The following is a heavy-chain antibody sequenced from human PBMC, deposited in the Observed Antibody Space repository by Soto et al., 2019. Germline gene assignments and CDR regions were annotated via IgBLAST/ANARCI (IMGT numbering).Heavy chain of an antibody. CDR3: ARRLWRSYYNWGYFDL. CDR1: GFTFSSYA. Sequence: QVQLVESGGGVVQPGRSLRLSCAASGFTFSSYAMHWVRQAPGKGLEWVAVISYDGSNKYYADSVKGRFTISRDNSKNTLYLPMNSLSAEDTAVYYCARRLWRSYYNWGYFDLWGRGTLVTVSS. D-gene: IGHD3-22*01. V-gene: IGHV3-30-3*01. J-gene: IGHJ2*01. CDR2: ISYDGSNK.